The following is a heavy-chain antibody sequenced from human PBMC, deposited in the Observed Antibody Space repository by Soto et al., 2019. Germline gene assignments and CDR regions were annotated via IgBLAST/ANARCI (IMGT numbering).Heavy chain of an antibody. CDR1: GGSISSSIDY. D-gene: IGHD3-10*01. J-gene: IGHJ5*02. CDR3: VYGSGSPYNWFDP. CDR2: IYYSGST. V-gene: IGHV4-39*01. Sequence: SETLSLTCTVSGGSISSSIDYWGWIRQPPAKGLEWIGSIYYSGSTYYNPSLKSRVTISVDTSKNQFSLKLSSVTAADTAVYYCVYGSGSPYNWFDPWGQGTLVTVSS.